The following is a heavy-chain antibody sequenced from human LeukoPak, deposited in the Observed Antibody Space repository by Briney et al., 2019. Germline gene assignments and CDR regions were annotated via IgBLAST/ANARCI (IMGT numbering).Heavy chain of an antibody. CDR2: ISSGSSTI. V-gene: IGHV3-48*02. CDR1: GFIFSSNS. Sequence: PGGSLRLSCAASGFIFSSNSMNWVRQATGKGLEWVSYISSGSSTIYYADSVKGRFTISRDNAKNSLYLQMNSLRDEDTAVYYCARDHNYFDYWGQGTLSPSPQ. J-gene: IGHJ4*02. CDR3: ARDHNYFDY.